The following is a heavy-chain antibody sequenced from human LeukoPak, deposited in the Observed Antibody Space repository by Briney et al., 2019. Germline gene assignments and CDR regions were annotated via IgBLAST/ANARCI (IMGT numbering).Heavy chain of an antibody. CDR1: GFTFSSYS. CDR2: IGSSSSYI. Sequence: PGGSLRLSCAASGFTFSSYSMNWVRQAPGKGLEWVSSIGSSSSYIYYADSVKGRFTISRDNAKNSLYLQMNSLRAEDTAVFYCARTAYCGGDCPNDAFDIWGQGTMVTVSS. V-gene: IGHV3-21*01. J-gene: IGHJ3*02. D-gene: IGHD2-21*02. CDR3: ARTAYCGGDCPNDAFDI.